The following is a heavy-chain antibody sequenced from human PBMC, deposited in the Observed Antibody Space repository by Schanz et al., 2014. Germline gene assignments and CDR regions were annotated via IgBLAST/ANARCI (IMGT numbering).Heavy chain of an antibody. CDR1: GFTFSSYG. Sequence: QVQLVESGGGMVQPGGSLRLSCAASGFTFSSYGLHWVRQAAGKGLEWVAFIRYDGSNKYYADSVKGRFTISRDNSKNTLYLQRNSLRAEDTAVYYCPTEALDYWGQGTLVTVSS. V-gene: IGHV3-30*02. CDR2: IRYDGSNK. J-gene: IGHJ4*02. CDR3: PTEALDY.